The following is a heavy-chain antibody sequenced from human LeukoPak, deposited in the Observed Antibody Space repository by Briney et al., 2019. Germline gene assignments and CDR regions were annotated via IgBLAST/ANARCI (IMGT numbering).Heavy chain of an antibody. CDR1: GGPISSYY. J-gene: IGHJ4*02. D-gene: IGHD1-7*01. CDR2: IYYSGST. V-gene: IGHV4-59*01. CDR3: AKMTGNYLTGYYFDY. Sequence: SETLSLTCSVSGGPISSYYWTWIRQPPGKGLEWIGYIYYSGSTNYNPSLKSRVTISVDTSKIQFSLKLSSVTAADTTVYYCAKMTGNYLTGYYFDYWGQGTLVTVSS.